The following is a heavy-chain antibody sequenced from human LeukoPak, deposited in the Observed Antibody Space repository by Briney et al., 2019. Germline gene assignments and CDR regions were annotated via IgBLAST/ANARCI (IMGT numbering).Heavy chain of an antibody. D-gene: IGHD6-13*01. CDR3: AKDPGIAAAGTHFDY. V-gene: IGHV3-48*01. J-gene: IGHJ4*02. CDR1: GFTFSSYS. CDR2: ISSSSSTI. Sequence: EPGGSLRLSCAASGFTFSSYSMNWVRQAPGKGLEWVSYISSSSSTIYYADSVKGRFTISRDNSKNTLYLQMNSLRAEDTAVYYCAKDPGIAAAGTHFDYWGQGTLVTVSS.